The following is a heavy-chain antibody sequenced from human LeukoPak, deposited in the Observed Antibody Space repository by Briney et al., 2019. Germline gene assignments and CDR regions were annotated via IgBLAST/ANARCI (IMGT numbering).Heavy chain of an antibody. D-gene: IGHD4-17*01. Sequence: SETLSLTCTVSGGSISSSSYYWGWIRQPPGKGLEWIGSIYYSGSTYYNPSLKSRVTISVDTSKNQFSLKLSSVTAADTAVYYCARLNDYVLYFDYWGQGTLVAVSS. CDR2: IYYSGST. J-gene: IGHJ4*02. CDR3: ARLNDYVLYFDY. CDR1: GGSISSSSYY. V-gene: IGHV4-39*07.